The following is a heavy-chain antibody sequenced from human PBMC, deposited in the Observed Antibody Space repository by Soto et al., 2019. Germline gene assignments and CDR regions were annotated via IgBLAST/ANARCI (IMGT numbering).Heavy chain of an antibody. CDR3: ATSKYCSSTSCYRDYYYMDV. J-gene: IGHJ6*03. Sequence: GASVKVSCKVSGYTLTELSMHWVRQAPGKGLEWMGGFDPEDGETIYAQKFQGRVTMTEDTSTDTAYMELSSLRSEDTAVYYCATSKYCSSTSCYRDYYYMDVWGKGTTVTVSS. CDR2: FDPEDGET. D-gene: IGHD2-2*01. V-gene: IGHV1-24*01. CDR1: GYTLTELS.